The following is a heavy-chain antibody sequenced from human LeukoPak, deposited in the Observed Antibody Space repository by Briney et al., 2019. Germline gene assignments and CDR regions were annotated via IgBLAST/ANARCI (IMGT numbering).Heavy chain of an antibody. CDR1: GFTFSNAW. CDR3: TTDLYCSSTSCTSGY. J-gene: IGHJ4*02. D-gene: IGHD2-2*01. Sequence: GGSLRLSCAASGFTFSNAWMSWVRQAPGKGLEWVGRIKSKTDGGTTDYAAPVKGRFTISRDDSKNTLYLQMNSLKTEDTAVYYCTTDLYCSSTSCTSGYWGQGTLVTVSS. CDR2: IKSKTDGGTT. V-gene: IGHV3-15*01.